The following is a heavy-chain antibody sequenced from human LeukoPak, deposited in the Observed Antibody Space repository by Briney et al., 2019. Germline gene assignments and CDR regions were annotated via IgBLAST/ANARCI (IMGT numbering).Heavy chain of an antibody. Sequence: GGSLRLSCAASGFTFSSYGMHWVRQAPGRGLEWVANINQDGSEKYFEDSVKGRFTISRDNAKNSLYLQMNSLRAEDTAVYYCARGGCGGGNCYSGTGWFESWGQGALVIVST. J-gene: IGHJ5*01. D-gene: IGHD2-21*02. CDR1: GFTFSSYG. V-gene: IGHV3-7*03. CDR3: ARGGCGGGNCYSGTGWFES. CDR2: INQDGSEK.